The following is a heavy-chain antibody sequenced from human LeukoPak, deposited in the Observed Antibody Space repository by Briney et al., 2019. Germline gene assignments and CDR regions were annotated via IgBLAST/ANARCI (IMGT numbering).Heavy chain of an antibody. J-gene: IGHJ3*02. CDR3: ARDLASVIVVVPAGLAFDI. Sequence: GASVKVSCKASGCTFSSYAISWVRQAPGQGLECIGRIIPIFGTANYAQKFQGRVTITTDESTSTAYMELSSLRSKDTAVYYCARDLASVIVVVPAGLAFDIWGQGTMVTVSS. D-gene: IGHD2-2*01. V-gene: IGHV1-69*05. CDR2: IIPIFGTA. CDR1: GCTFSSYA.